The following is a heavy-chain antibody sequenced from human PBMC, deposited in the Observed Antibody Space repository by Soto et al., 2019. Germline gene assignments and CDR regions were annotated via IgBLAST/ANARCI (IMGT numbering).Heavy chain of an antibody. J-gene: IGHJ4*02. CDR2: VNPSDGRA. D-gene: IGHD5-12*01. Sequence: QVDLVQSGAEVKKPGASVKMSCKSSGYRLSNYYMHWVRQAPGQGLEWMGIVNPSDGRANYARKFQGRVTMTWDTSTTTLYMEVTSLRSDDTAIYYCARAELIVAGQAFDSWGQGTLVTVSS. CDR3: ARAELIVAGQAFDS. CDR1: GYRLSNYY. V-gene: IGHV1-46*01.